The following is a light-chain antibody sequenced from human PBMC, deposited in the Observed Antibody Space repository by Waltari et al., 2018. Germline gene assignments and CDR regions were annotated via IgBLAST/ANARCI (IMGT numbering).Light chain of an antibody. Sequence: QAVLTQELSLIVSPGGPVTLPSGSCTRPLTSGHAPAGFQQKPGQAPSTLIYDTSNKHSWTPARFSGSLLGGKAALTLSGAQPEDEAEYYCLLSYSGGRRVFGGGTKLTVL. V-gene: IGLV7-46*01. J-gene: IGLJ3*02. CDR3: LLSYSGGRRV. CDR1: TRPLTSGHA. CDR2: DTS.